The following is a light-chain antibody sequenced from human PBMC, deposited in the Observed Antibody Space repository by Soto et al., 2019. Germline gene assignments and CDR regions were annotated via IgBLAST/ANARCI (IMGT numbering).Light chain of an antibody. V-gene: IGLV2-14*01. CDR1: SSDVGGYKY. CDR2: DVT. CDR3: SSYTSFKTLV. Sequence: QSVLNQPASVSESPGQSITISCTGSSSDVGGYKYVSWYQQHPGKVPKLLIYDVTNRPSGVSNRFSGSKSGYTASLTISGLQSEDEADYYCSSYTSFKTLVFGTGTKVTVL. J-gene: IGLJ1*01.